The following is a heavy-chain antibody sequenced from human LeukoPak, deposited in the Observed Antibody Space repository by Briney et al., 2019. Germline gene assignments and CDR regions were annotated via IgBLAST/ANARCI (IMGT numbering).Heavy chain of an antibody. Sequence: SGPTLVNPTQTLTLTCTFSGFTLSTSGVGVGWIRQPPGKALEWLALIYWNDDKRYSPSLKSRLTITKDTSKNQVVLTMTNMDPVDTATYYCAHSPEQQLHYYYYMDVWGKGTTVTVSS. CDR1: GFTLSTSGVG. CDR3: AHSPEQQLHYYYYMDV. J-gene: IGHJ6*03. V-gene: IGHV2-5*01. CDR2: IYWNDDK. D-gene: IGHD6-13*01.